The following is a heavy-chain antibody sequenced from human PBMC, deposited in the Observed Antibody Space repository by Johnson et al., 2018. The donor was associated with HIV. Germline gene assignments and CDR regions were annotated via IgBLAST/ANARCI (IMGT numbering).Heavy chain of an antibody. CDR2: IYSGGST. D-gene: IGHD3-16*01. Sequence: VQLVESGGGLVQPGGSLRLSCAASGFTVSSNYMSWVRQAPGKGLEWVSVIYSGGSTYYEDSVKGRFTISRDNSKNTLYRQMNSLRAEDTAVYYCASPGPRGIEDAFDIWGQGTMVTVSS. CDR3: ASPGPRGIEDAFDI. J-gene: IGHJ3*02. CDR1: GFTVSSNY. V-gene: IGHV3-66*02.